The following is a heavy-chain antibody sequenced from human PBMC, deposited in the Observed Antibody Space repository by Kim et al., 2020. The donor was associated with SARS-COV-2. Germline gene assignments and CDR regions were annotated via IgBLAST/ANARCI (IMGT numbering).Heavy chain of an antibody. CDR2: MNPNSGNT. J-gene: IGHJ6*02. Sequence: ASVKVSCKASGYTFTSYDINWVRQATGQGLEWMGWMNPNSGNTGYAQKFQGRVTMTRNTSISTAYMELSSLRSEDTAVYYCARGLDYYDSSGYRSYYYYGMDVWGQGTTVTVSS. CDR1: GYTFTSYD. CDR3: ARGLDYYDSSGYRSYYYYGMDV. V-gene: IGHV1-8*01. D-gene: IGHD3-22*01.